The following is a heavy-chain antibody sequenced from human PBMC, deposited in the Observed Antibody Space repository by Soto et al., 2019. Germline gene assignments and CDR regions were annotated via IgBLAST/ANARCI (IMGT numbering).Heavy chain of an antibody. D-gene: IGHD3-16*01. CDR1: GGSISTYY. J-gene: IGHJ2*01. Sequence: QVQLQESGPGLVKPSETLSLSCTVSGGSISTYYWSWIRQPPGKGLEWIGYIYYSGSTNYNPSLKSRVTISVDTSKNQFSLKLSSVTAADTAVYYGARAVGEMAKEYWYLDLWGRGTLVTVSS. CDR2: IYYSGST. V-gene: IGHV4-59*01. CDR3: ARAVGEMAKEYWYLDL.